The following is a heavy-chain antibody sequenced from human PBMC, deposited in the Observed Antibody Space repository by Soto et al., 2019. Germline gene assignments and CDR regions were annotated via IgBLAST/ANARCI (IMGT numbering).Heavy chain of an antibody. J-gene: IGHJ5*02. V-gene: IGHV4-59*08. Sequence: SETLSLTCTVSGGSISSYYWSWIRQPPGKGLEWIGYIYYSGSTNYNPSLKSRVTISVDTSKNQFSLKLSSVTAADTAVYYCARHGPGYSSSWYDWFDPWGQGTLVTVSS. CDR3: ARHGPGYSSSWYDWFDP. CDR2: IYYSGST. CDR1: GGSISSYY. D-gene: IGHD6-13*01.